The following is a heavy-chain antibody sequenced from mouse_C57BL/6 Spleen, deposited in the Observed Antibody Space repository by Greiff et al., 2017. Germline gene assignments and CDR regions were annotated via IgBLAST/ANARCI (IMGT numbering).Heavy chain of an antibody. CDR2: IYPGDGDT. CDR1: GYAFSSSW. J-gene: IGHJ4*01. V-gene: IGHV1-82*01. CDR3: ERLTDCYAMDY. Sequence: QVTLKVCGPELVKPGASVKISCKASGYAFSSSWMNWVKQRPGKGLEWIGRIYPGDGDTNYNGKFKGKATLTADKSSSTAYMQLSSLTSEDSAVYVCERLTDCYAMDYWGQGTSVTVSS.